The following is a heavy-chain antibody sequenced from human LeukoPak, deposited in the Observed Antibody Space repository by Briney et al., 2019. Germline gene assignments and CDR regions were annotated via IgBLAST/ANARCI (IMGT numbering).Heavy chain of an antibody. V-gene: IGHV4-39*07. CDR1: GGSISSSSYY. J-gene: IGHJ6*03. CDR3: AREGTMVRGGYYYYYYMDV. CDR2: IYYSGST. Sequence: SETLSLTCTVSGGSISSSSYYWGWIRQPPGKGLEWIGSIYYSGSTYYNPSLKSRVTISVDTSKNQFSLKLSSVTAADTAVYYCAREGTMVRGGYYYYYYMDVWGKGTTVTVSS. D-gene: IGHD3-10*01.